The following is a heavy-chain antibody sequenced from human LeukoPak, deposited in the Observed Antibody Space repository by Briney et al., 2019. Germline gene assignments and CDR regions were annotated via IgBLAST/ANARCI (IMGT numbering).Heavy chain of an antibody. CDR2: VIPIFGTA. D-gene: IGHD2-15*01. CDR3: ARGPVVVAAKGYYFDY. V-gene: IGHV1-69*05. J-gene: IGHJ4*02. Sequence: SVKVSCKASGGTFSSYAISWVRQAPGQGLEWMGGVIPIFGTANYAQKFQGRVTITTDESTSTAYMELSSLRSEDTAVYYCARGPVVVAAKGYYFDYWGQGTLVTVSS. CDR1: GGTFSSYA.